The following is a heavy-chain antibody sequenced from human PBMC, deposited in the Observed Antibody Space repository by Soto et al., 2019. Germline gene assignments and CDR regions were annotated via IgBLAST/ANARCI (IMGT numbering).Heavy chain of an antibody. Sequence: GGSLRLSCAASGFTFSTYEMIWVRQAPGKGLEWVSYISSSGSITYYADSVQGRFIISRDNGKHSLYLQMNSLRVEDTALYHCAREYRSGWTGGFDPWGQGTLVTVS. V-gene: IGHV3-48*03. CDR2: ISSSGSIT. CDR1: GFTFSTYE. D-gene: IGHD6-19*01. J-gene: IGHJ5*02. CDR3: AREYRSGWTGGFDP.